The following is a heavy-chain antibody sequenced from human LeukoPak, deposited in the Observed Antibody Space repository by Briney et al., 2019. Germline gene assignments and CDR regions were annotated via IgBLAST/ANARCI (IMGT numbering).Heavy chain of an antibody. CDR3: AKDQDSSGWYVFDY. J-gene: IGHJ4*02. D-gene: IGHD6-19*01. Sequence: SGRSLRLSCAASGFTFSSYAMHWVRQAPGKGLEWVAVISYDGSNKYYADSVKGRFTISRDNSKNTLYLQMNSLRAEDTAVYYCAKDQDSSGWYVFDYWGQGTLVTVSS. CDR1: GFTFSSYA. CDR2: ISYDGSNK. V-gene: IGHV3-30*04.